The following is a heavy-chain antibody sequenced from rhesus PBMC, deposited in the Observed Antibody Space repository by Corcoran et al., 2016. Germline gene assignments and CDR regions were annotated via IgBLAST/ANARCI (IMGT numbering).Heavy chain of an antibody. CDR1: GFTFSTYG. D-gene: IGHD5-24*01. V-gene: IGHV3S5*01. CDR2: ISNGGGST. J-gene: IGHJ4*01. Sequence: EVPLVASGGGLVQPGGSLRLSCAASGFTFSTYGFSWVRQAPGKGLEWVSDISNGGGSTYYADSVKCRFTISRDNSKNTLSRQMNSLRAEDTAVYYCAKDLGRYSGYNDFDYWGQGVLVTVSS. CDR3: AKDLGRYSGYNDFDY.